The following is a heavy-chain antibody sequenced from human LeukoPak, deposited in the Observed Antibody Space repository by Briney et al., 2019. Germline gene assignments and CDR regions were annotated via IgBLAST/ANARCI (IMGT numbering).Heavy chain of an antibody. Sequence: GGSLRLSCSASGFTFSDYYMSWIRQAPGKGLEWVSYISSSGSTIYYADSVKGRFTISRDNAKNSLYLQMNSLRAEDTAVYYCTRDEEGASREFDHWGQGALVTVSS. CDR2: ISSSGSTI. J-gene: IGHJ4*02. D-gene: IGHD1-26*01. V-gene: IGHV3-11*04. CDR3: TRDEEGASREFDH. CDR1: GFTFSDYY.